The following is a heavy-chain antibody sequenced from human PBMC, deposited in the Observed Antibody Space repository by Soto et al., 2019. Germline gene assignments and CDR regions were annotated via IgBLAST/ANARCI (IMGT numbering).Heavy chain of an antibody. CDR3: AKGPTTVTTGGYFDL. CDR2: IRDSGDGT. Sequence: DVELLESGGGLVQPGGSLRLSCRASGLIFSNYAMTWVRQAPGKGLEWVSSIRDSGDGTFYADSVKGRFTISRDNSKNSMYLQMNSLTVEDSALYYCAKGPTTVTTGGYFDLWRRGTVVTASS. J-gene: IGHJ2*01. CDR1: GLIFSNYA. V-gene: IGHV3-23*01. D-gene: IGHD4-17*01.